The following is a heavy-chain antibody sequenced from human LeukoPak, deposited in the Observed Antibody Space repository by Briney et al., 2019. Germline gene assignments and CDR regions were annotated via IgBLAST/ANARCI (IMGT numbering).Heavy chain of an antibody. CDR1: GFTFSSYA. Sequence: PGGSLRLSCAASGFTFSSYAMHWVRQAPGKGLEWVAVISYDGSNKYYADSVRGRFTISRDNSKNTLYLQMNSLRAEDTAVYYCARDVGYCSSTSCYPESSPGYWGQGTLVTVSS. J-gene: IGHJ4*02. D-gene: IGHD2-2*01. CDR2: ISYDGSNK. CDR3: ARDVGYCSSTSCYPESSPGY. V-gene: IGHV3-30-3*01.